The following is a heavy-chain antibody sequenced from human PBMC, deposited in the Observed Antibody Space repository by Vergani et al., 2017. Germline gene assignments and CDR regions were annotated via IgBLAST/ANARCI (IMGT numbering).Heavy chain of an antibody. V-gene: IGHV4-59*01. J-gene: IGHJ4*02. CDR3: VRGFCSNGVCYTGKFDY. Sequence: QVQLQESGPGLVKPSETLSLTCTVSGGSISSYYWSWIRQPPGKGLEWIGYIYYSGSTNYNPSLKSRVTISVDTSKNQFSLKLSSVTAADTAVYYCVRGFCSNGVCYTGKFDYWGQGTLVIVSS. CDR2: IYYSGST. CDR1: GGSISSYY. D-gene: IGHD2-8*01.